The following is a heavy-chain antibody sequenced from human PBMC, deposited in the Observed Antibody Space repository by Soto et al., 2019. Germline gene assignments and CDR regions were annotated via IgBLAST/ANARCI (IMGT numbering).Heavy chain of an antibody. CDR2: IQQDGSET. D-gene: IGHD3-3*01. J-gene: IGHJ4*02. V-gene: IGHV3-7*04. CDR1: GFTFSSFW. CDR3: ARDPLRRFDY. Sequence: EVQLVESGGDLVQPGGSLRLSCVASGFTFSSFWMSWVRQAPGKGLEWVANIQQDGSETYYADSVKGRFTISKDNAKNSLYLQMNSLRDEDAAMYYCARDPLRRFDYWGRGTLVTVCS.